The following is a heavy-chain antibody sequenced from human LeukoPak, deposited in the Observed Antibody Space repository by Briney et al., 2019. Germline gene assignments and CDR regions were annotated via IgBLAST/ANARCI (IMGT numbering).Heavy chain of an antibody. CDR1: GGSISSSSYY. V-gene: IGHV4-39*01. D-gene: IGHD3-3*01. J-gene: IGHJ3*02. CDR3: ARASFSGVVKNAFDI. Sequence: SETLSLTCTVSGGSISSSSYYWGWIRQPPGKGLEWIGSIHYSESPSYNPSLKSRVTISIDTSKNQFSLKLSSVTAADTAVYYCARASFSGVVKNAFDIWGQGTMVTVSS. CDR2: IHYSESP.